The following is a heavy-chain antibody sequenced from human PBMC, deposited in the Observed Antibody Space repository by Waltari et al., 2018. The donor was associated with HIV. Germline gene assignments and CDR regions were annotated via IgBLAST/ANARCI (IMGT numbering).Heavy chain of an antibody. Sequence: QVQLLESGPGLVKPSETLSLTCPVSGDSISGSYWSWIRQPAGKGLEWIGRIYTTGSTNYNPSLKSRVTMSVDTSKNQFSLNLTSVTAADTAVYYCARQGVVVITPRRDFYYGLDVWGQGTTVAVSS. CDR1: GDSISGSY. J-gene: IGHJ6*02. CDR3: ARQGVVVITPRRDFYYGLDV. CDR2: IYTTGST. D-gene: IGHD3-22*01. V-gene: IGHV4-4*07.